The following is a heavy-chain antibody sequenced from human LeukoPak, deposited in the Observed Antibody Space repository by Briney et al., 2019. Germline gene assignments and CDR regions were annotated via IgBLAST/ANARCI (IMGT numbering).Heavy chain of an antibody. CDR3: ARDSSGYYPYDGMDV. J-gene: IGHJ6*02. CDR1: GFTFSSYA. Sequence: HPGRSLRLSCAASGFTFSSYAMHWVRQAPGKGLEWVAVISYDGSSKYYADSVKGRFTISRDNSKNTLYLQMNSLRAEDTAVYYCARDSSGYYPYDGMDVWGQGTTVTVSS. D-gene: IGHD3-22*01. CDR2: ISYDGSSK. V-gene: IGHV3-30-3*01.